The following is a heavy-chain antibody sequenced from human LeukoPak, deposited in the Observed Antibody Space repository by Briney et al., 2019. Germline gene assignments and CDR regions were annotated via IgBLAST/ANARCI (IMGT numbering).Heavy chain of an antibody. CDR1: GGTCSSYA. D-gene: IGHD3-22*01. CDR2: IIPICGTA. V-gene: IGHV1-69*05. Sequence: SVKVSCKAAGGTCSSYAISWVRQAPGQGLEWMVGIIPICGTANYAQKFQGRVTITTDESTSTAYLELSSLRSEDTAVYYCAIFKGSPYSYDSSGSSFDYWGQGTLVTVSS. J-gene: IGHJ4*02. CDR3: AIFKGSPYSYDSSGSSFDY.